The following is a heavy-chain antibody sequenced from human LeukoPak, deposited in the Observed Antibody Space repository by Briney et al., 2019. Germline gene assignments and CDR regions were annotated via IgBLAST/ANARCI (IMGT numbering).Heavy chain of an antibody. CDR3: AREGSSGYYPAYFDY. J-gene: IGHJ4*02. V-gene: IGHV3-30-3*01. CDR2: ISYDGSNK. D-gene: IGHD3-22*01. Sequence: PGGSLRLSCAASGFTFSSYAMHWVRQAPGKGPEWVAVISYDGSNKYYADSVKGRFTISRDNSKNTLYLQMNSLRAEDTAVYYCAREGSSGYYPAYFDYWGQGTLVTVSS. CDR1: GFTFSSYA.